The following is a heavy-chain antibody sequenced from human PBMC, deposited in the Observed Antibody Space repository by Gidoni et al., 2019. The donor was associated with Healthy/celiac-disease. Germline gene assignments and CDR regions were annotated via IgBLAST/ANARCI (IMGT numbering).Heavy chain of an antibody. Sequence: QVQLQESGPGLVKPSQTLSLTCTVSGGSISSGSYYWSWIRQPAGKGLEWIGRIYTSGSNNYNPSLKSRVTISVDTSKNQFSLKLSSVTAADTAVYYCARDYYYEYDAFDIWGQGTMVTVSS. CDR1: GGSISSGSYY. CDR2: IYTSGSN. CDR3: ARDYYYEYDAFDI. D-gene: IGHD3-22*01. V-gene: IGHV4-61*02. J-gene: IGHJ3*02.